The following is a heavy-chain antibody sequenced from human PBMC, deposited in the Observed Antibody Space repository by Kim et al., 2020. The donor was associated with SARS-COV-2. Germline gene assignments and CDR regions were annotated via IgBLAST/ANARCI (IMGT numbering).Heavy chain of an antibody. CDR2: INTNTGNP. CDR1: GYTFTSYA. J-gene: IGHJ6*03. Sequence: ASVKVSCKASGYTFTSYAMNWVRQAPGQGLEWMGWINTNTGNPTYAQGFTGRFVFSLDTSVSTAYLQISSLKAEDTAVYYCAGDIFTVGAGGLQYYMDVWGKGTTVTVSS. CDR3: AGDIFTVGAGGLQYYMDV. D-gene: IGHD1-26*01. V-gene: IGHV7-4-1*02.